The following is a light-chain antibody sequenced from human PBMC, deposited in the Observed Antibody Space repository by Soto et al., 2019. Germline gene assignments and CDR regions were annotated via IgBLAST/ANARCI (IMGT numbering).Light chain of an antibody. CDR3: QSYDSSLSVV. CDR2: GNS. V-gene: IGLV1-40*01. J-gene: IGLJ2*01. Sequence: QSVLTQPPSVSGAPGQRVTISCTWSSSNIGAGYDVHWYQQLPGTAPKLLIDGNSNRPSGVPDRFSGSKSGTSASLAITGLQAEDEADYYCQSYDSSLSVVFGGGTTVTVL. CDR1: SSNIGAGYD.